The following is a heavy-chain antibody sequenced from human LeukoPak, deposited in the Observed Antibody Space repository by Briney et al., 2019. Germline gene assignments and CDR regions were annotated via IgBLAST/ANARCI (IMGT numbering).Heavy chain of an antibody. CDR3: AKQLGYCSDGSCYFPY. V-gene: IGHV3-33*06. J-gene: IGHJ4*02. CDR1: GFTFSSFG. CDR2: IWYDGSND. D-gene: IGHD2-15*01. Sequence: GGSLRLSCGASGFTFSSFGMYWVRQAPGKGLEWVAVIWYDGSNDDYADSVQGRFTISRDNSKSTLCLQMNSLRAEDTAVYYCAKQLGYCSDGSCYFPYWGQGTLVTVSS.